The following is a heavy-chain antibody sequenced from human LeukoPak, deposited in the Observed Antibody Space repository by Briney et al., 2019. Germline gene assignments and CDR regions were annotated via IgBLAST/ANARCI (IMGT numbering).Heavy chain of an antibody. CDR2: MNPNSGNT. CDR3: ARALGYNWNPLPIGGPNWFDP. D-gene: IGHD1-1*01. CDR1: GYTFTSYD. V-gene: IGHV1-8*01. Sequence: GASVKVSCKASGYTFTSYDINWVRQATGQGLEWMGWMNPNSGNTGYAQKFQGRVTMTRNTSISTAYMELSSLRSEDTAVYYCARALGYNWNPLPIGGPNWFDPWGQGTLVTVSS. J-gene: IGHJ5*02.